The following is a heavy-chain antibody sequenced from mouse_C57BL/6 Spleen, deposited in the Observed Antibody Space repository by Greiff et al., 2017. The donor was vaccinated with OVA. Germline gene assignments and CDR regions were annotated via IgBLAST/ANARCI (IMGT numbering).Heavy chain of an antibody. J-gene: IGHJ4*01. CDR2: IWSGGST. D-gene: IGHD1-1*01. CDR1: GFSLTSYG. Sequence: VNVVESGPGLVQPSQSLSITCTVSGFSLTSYGVHWVRQPPGKGLEWLGVIWSGGSTDYNAAFISRLSISKDNSNRQVFLKMNSLPADDSAIYYCANITTVVATGAMDYWGQGTSVTVSS. CDR3: ANITTVVATGAMDY. V-gene: IGHV2-4*01.